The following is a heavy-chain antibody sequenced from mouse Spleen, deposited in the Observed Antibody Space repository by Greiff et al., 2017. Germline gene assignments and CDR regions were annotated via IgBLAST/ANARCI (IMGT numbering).Heavy chain of an antibody. D-gene: IGHD2-14*01. CDR3: TTRYRAPWFAY. J-gene: IGHJ3*01. V-gene: IGHV14-4*01. CDR2: IDPENGDT. Sequence: EVQRVESGAELVRPGASVKLSCTASGFNIKDDYMHWVKQRPEQGLEWIGWIDPENGDTEYASKFQGKATITADTSSNTAYLQLSSLTSEDTAVYYCTTRYRAPWFAYWGQGTLVTVSA. CDR1: GFNIKDDY.